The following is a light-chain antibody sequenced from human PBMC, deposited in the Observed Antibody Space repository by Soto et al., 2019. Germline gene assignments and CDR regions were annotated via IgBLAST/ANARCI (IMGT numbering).Light chain of an antibody. CDR3: QSYDSILSGAV. V-gene: IGLV1-40*01. Sequence: QSVLTQPPSVSGAPGQRVTISCTGSSSNIGAGYDVHWYQQLPGTAPKLLIYGNSNRPAGVPDRFSGSKSGTSASLAITGLQAEDEADYSCQSYDSILSGAVFGGGTPLTVL. CDR2: GNS. CDR1: SSNIGAGYD. J-gene: IGLJ7*01.